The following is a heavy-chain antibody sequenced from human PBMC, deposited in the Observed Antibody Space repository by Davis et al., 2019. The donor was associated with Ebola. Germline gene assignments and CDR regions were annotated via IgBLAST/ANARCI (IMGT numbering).Heavy chain of an antibody. CDR2: ISWNSNNI. CDR3: AREIAVAYFDY. V-gene: IGHV3-9*01. CDR1: GFAFDDYA. J-gene: IGHJ4*02. Sequence: PGGSLRLSCAASGFAFDDYAMHWVRRVLGKALEWVSSISWNSNNIAYAESVKGRFTISRDNAKNSLYLQMNSLRAEDTAVYYCAREIAVAYFDYWGQGTLVTVSS. D-gene: IGHD6-19*01.